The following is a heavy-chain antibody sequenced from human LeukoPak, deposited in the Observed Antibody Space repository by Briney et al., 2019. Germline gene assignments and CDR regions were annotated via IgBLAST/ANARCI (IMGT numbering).Heavy chain of an antibody. CDR3: ARVAFTVATPRHFDY. Sequence: SETPSLTCTVSGGSISSYYWSWIRQPPGKGLEWIGYIYYSGSTNYNPSLKSRVTISVDTSKNQFSLKLSSVTAADTAAYYCARVAFTVATPRHFDYWGQGTLVTVSS. CDR2: IYYSGST. D-gene: IGHD4-23*01. V-gene: IGHV4-59*01. CDR1: GGSISSYY. J-gene: IGHJ4*02.